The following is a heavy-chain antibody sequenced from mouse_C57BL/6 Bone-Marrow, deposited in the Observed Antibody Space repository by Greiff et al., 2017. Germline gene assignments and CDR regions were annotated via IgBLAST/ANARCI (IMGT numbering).Heavy chain of an antibody. Sequence: EVMLVESGGGLVQPKGSLKLSCAASGFSFNTYAMNWVRQAPGKGLEWVARIRSKSNNYATYYADSVKDRFTISRDDSESMLYLQMNNLKTEDTAMYYRVRGGWLPPFAYWGQGTLVTVSA. V-gene: IGHV10-1*01. D-gene: IGHD2-3*01. CDR3: VRGGWLPPFAY. CDR1: GFSFNTYA. CDR2: IRSKSNNYAT. J-gene: IGHJ3*01.